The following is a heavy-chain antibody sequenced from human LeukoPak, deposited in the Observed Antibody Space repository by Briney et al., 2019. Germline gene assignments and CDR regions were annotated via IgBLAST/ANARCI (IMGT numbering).Heavy chain of an antibody. J-gene: IGHJ4*02. Sequence: ASVKVSCKASGGTFSSYAISWVRQAPGQGLEWMGGIIPIFGTANYAQKFQGRVTITADESTSTAYMELSSLRSEDTAVYYCARSWVVVVAAPFGYWGQGTLVTVSS. CDR2: IIPIFGTA. D-gene: IGHD2-15*01. CDR3: ARSWVVVVAAPFGY. V-gene: IGHV1-69*13. CDR1: GGTFSSYA.